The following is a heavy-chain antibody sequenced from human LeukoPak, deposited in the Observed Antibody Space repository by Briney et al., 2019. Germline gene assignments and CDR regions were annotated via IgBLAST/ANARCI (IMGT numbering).Heavy chain of an antibody. CDR3: ARDVGQLWSHTLDY. Sequence: GGSLRLSCAASGFTVSSNYMNWVRQAPGKGLEWVSMIYPDGNTFYTNSVKGRFTISRDNAKNSLYLQMNSLRAEDTAVYYCARDVGQLWSHTLDYWGQGTLVTVSS. J-gene: IGHJ4*02. D-gene: IGHD5-18*01. V-gene: IGHV3-66*01. CDR1: GFTVSSNY. CDR2: IYPDGNT.